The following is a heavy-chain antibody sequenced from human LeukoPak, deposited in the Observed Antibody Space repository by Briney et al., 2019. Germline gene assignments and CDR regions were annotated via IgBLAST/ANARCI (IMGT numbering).Heavy chain of an antibody. D-gene: IGHD2-8*01. J-gene: IGHJ4*02. Sequence: PGGSLRLSCAASGFTFSGSAMHWVRQASGKGLEWVGRIRSKANSYATAYVASVKGRFTISRDDSKNTAYLQMNSLKTEDTAVYYCTTQLGVWYYFDYWGQGTLVTVSS. CDR2: IRSKANSYAT. CDR1: GFTFSGSA. V-gene: IGHV3-73*01. CDR3: TTQLGVWYYFDY.